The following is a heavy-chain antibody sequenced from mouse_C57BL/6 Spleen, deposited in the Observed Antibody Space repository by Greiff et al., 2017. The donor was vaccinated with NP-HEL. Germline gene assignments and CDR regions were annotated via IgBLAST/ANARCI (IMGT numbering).Heavy chain of an antibody. CDR1: GYTFTDYN. J-gene: IGHJ2*01. D-gene: IGHD2-1*01. V-gene: IGHV1-18*01. CDR3: ARLNYYGISFDY. CDR2: INPNNGGT. Sequence: EVQLVESGPELVKPGASVKIPCKASGYTFTDYNMDWVKQSHGKSLEWIGDINPNNGGTIYNQKFKGKATLTVDKSSSTAYMELRSLTSEDTAVYDCARLNYYGISFDYWGQGTTLTVSS.